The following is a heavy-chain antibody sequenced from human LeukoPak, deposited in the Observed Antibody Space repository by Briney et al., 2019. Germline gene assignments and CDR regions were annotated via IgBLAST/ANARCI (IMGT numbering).Heavy chain of an antibody. V-gene: IGHV1-8*02. Sequence: ASVKVSCTASGYTFTGYYMHWVRQATGQGLEWMGWMNPNSGNTGYAQKFQGRVTMTRNTSISTAYMELSSLRSEDTAVYYCARVVEIGQRAVGYWGQGTLVTVSS. CDR3: ARVVEIGQRAVGY. CDR1: GYTFTGYY. J-gene: IGHJ4*02. CDR2: MNPNSGNT. D-gene: IGHD2-2*01.